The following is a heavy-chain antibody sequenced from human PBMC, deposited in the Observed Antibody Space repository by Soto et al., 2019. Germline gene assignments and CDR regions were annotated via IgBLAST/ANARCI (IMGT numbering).Heavy chain of an antibody. CDR3: ARDGGYCSGGSCYYMDV. CDR2: IYYSGST. D-gene: IGHD2-15*01. J-gene: IGHJ6*03. Sequence: SETLSLTCTVSGGSISSYYWSWIRQPPGKGLEWIGYIYYSGSTNYNPSLKSRVTISVDTSKNQFSLKLSSVTAADTAVYYCARDGGYCSGGSCYYMDVWGKGTTVTASS. V-gene: IGHV4-59*01. CDR1: GGSISSYY.